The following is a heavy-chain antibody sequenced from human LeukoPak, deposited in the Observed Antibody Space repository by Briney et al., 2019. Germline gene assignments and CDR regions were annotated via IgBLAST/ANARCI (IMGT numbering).Heavy chain of an antibody. CDR3: AKRIWPDYYYGMDV. CDR2: ISGSGGST. J-gene: IGHJ6*04. V-gene: IGHV3-23*01. CDR1: GFTFSSYA. Sequence: GGSLRLSCAASGFTFSSYAMSWVRQAPGKGLEWVSAISGSGGSTYYADSVKGRLTISRDNSKNTLYLQMNSLGAEDTAVYYCAKRIWPDYYYGMDVWGKGTTVTVSS.